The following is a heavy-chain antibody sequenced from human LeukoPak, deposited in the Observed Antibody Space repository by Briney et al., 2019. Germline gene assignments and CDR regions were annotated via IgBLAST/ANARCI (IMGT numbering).Heavy chain of an antibody. D-gene: IGHD6-13*01. CDR1: GYTFTTYW. Sequence: GESLKISCQGSGYTFTTYWIAWVCQMPGKGPEWMGSIYPGDSDARYSPSFQGQVTISADTSINTAHLQWSSLKASDTAMYYCAMCSSSWSRWNAFDIWGQGTMVTGSS. V-gene: IGHV5-51*01. CDR2: IYPGDSDA. J-gene: IGHJ3*02. CDR3: AMCSSSWSRWNAFDI.